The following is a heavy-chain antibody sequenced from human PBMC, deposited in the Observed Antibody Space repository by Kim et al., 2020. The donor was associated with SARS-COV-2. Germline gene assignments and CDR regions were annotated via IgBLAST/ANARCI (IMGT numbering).Heavy chain of an antibody. J-gene: IGHJ3*02. CDR3: ARVGSSSLGAFDI. V-gene: IGHV3-53*04. D-gene: IGHD6-13*01. Sequence: YADSVKGRFTISRHNSKNTLYLQMNSLRAEDTAVYYCARVGSSSLGAFDIWGQGTMVTVSS.